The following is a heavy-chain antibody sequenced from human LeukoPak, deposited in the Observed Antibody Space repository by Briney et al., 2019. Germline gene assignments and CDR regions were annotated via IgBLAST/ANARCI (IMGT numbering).Heavy chain of an antibody. D-gene: IGHD2-2*01. CDR2: INPNSGGT. CDR1: GSTFTGYY. V-gene: IGHV1-2*06. Sequence: ASVKVSCKASGSTFTGYYMHWVRQAPGQGLEWMGRINPNSGGTNYAQKFQGRVTMTRDTSISTAYMELSRLRSDDTAVYYCARYCSSTSCFEAPSASYYFDYWGQGTLVTVSS. CDR3: ARYCSSTSCFEAPSASYYFDY. J-gene: IGHJ4*02.